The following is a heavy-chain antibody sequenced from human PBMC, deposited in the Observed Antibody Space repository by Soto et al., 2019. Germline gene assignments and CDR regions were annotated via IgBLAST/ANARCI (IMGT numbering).Heavy chain of an antibody. V-gene: IGHV3-33*08. CDR2: IWYDGSNK. D-gene: IGHD3-10*01. J-gene: IGHJ6*02. CDR1: GFTFGSYG. Sequence: GGSLRLSCATSGFTFGSYGMHWVRQAPGKGLEWVAVIWYDGSNKYYADSVKGRFTISRDNSKNTLYLQMNSLRAEDTAVYYCARDPPPSYYYGSRGVYYYGMDVWGQGTTVTVSS. CDR3: ARDPPPSYYYGSRGVYYYGMDV.